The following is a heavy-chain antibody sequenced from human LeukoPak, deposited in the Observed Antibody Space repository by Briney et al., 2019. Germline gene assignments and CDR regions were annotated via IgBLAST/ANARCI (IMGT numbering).Heavy chain of an antibody. CDR3: ARDPSNTSGHNAWFDY. D-gene: IGHD2-15*01. CDR1: GYTFTRHG. V-gene: IGHV1-18*01. Sequence: EASVKVSCKASGYTFTRHGISWVRQAPGQGLEWMGWISCYNGDTHYAQNYQGRLTMTTDTSTSTAYMELRSLRSDDTAVYYCARDPSNTSGHNAWFDYWGQGTLPTVSS. J-gene: IGHJ4*02. CDR2: ISCYNGDT.